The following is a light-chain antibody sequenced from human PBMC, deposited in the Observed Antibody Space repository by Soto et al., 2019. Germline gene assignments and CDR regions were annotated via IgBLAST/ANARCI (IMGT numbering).Light chain of an antibody. CDR3: QQYGSSPLIT. V-gene: IGKV3-20*01. CDR1: QSVSSSY. Sequence: EIVLTQSPGTLSLSPGERATLSCRASQSVSSSYLAWYQQKPGQAPRLLISGASSRATGVPDRFSGSRSGTDFTLTISRLEPEDFVVYYCQQYGSSPLITFGQRTLLEV. CDR2: GAS. J-gene: IGKJ5*01.